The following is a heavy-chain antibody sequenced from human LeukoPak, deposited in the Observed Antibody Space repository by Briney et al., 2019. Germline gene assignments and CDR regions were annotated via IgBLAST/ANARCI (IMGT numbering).Heavy chain of an antibody. D-gene: IGHD6-19*01. CDR2: IPYDGSNK. V-gene: IGHV3-30*04. Sequence: GGSLRLSCAASGFTFSSYAMHWVRQAPGKGLEWVAVIPYDGSNKYYADSVKGRFTISRDNSKNTLYLQMNSLRAEDTAVYYCAREPPGGIAVAAYFDYWGQGTLVTVSS. CDR3: AREPPGGIAVAAYFDY. CDR1: GFTFSSYA. J-gene: IGHJ4*02.